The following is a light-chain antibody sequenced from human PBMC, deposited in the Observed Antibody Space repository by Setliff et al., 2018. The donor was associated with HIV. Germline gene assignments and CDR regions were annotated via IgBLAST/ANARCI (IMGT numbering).Light chain of an antibody. CDR1: SSDIGSYNL. J-gene: IGLJ1*01. V-gene: IGLV2-23*02. CDR2: EVS. CDR3: SSYAGSSGYV. Sequence: ALTQPASVSGSPGQSITISCTGTSSDIGSYNLVSWYQQHPGKAPKLMIYEVSQRPSGVSNRFSGSKSGNTASLTISGLQAEDEADYYCSSYAGSSGYVFGTGTKVTVL.